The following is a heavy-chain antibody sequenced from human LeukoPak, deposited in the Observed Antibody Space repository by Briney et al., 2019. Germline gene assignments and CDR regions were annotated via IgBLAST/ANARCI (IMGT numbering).Heavy chain of an antibody. CDR2: INPNSGGT. Sequence: ASVKVSCKASGYTFTGYYMHWVRQAPGQGLEWMGRINPNSGGTNYAQKFQGRVTMTRDTSISTAYMELSRLRSDDTAVYYCARDYDSSGYFDYWGQGTLVTVSS. CDR1: GYTFTGYY. D-gene: IGHD3-22*01. V-gene: IGHV1-2*06. J-gene: IGHJ4*02. CDR3: ARDYDSSGYFDY.